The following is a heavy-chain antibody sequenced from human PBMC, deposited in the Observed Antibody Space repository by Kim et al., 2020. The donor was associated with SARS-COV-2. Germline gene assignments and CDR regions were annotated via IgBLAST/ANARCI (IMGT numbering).Heavy chain of an antibody. CDR3: ARVGPQGTGWGGSKTFDY. CDR2: ISSSSSYT. CDR1: GFTFSDYY. Sequence: GGSLRLSWAASGFTFSDYYMSWIRQAPGKGLEWVSYISSSSSYTNYADSVKGRFTISRDNAKNSLYLQMNSLRAEDTAVYYCARVGPQGTGWGGSKTFDYWGQGTLVTVSS. V-gene: IGHV3-11*05. D-gene: IGHD3-9*01. J-gene: IGHJ4*02.